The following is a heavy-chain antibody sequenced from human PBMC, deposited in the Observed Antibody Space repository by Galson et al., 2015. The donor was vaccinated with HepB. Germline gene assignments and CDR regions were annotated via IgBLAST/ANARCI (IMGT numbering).Heavy chain of an antibody. CDR3: ARGCPTRATANGGFLY. CDR1: GFTFSNHW. J-gene: IGHJ1*01. CDR2: IKNDGSNT. V-gene: IGHV3-74*01. Sequence: SLRLSCAASGFTFSNHWMPWVRQAPGKGLEWVSRIKNDGSNTIYADSVKGRFTISRDNAKNTLYLQMNSLRAEDTAVYYCARGCPTRATANGGFLYWGHCTLVTVSS. D-gene: IGHD1-1*01.